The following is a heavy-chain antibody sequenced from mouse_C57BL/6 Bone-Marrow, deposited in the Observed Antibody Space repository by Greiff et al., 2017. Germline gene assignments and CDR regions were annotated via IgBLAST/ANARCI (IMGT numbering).Heavy chain of an antibody. CDR1: GFTFSSYA. D-gene: IGHD2-4*01. CDR2: ISDGGGYT. J-gene: IGHJ1*03. Sequence: EVQVVESGGGLVKPGGSLKLSCAASGFTFSSYAMSWVRQTPEKRLEWVATISDGGGYTYYPDNVKGRFTISRDNAKNNLYLQMSHLKSEDTAMYYCARGVYYDYDGYFDVWGTGTTVTVSS. CDR3: ARGVYYDYDGYFDV. V-gene: IGHV5-4*01.